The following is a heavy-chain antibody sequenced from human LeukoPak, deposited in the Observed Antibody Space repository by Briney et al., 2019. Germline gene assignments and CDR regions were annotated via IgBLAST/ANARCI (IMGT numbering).Heavy chain of an antibody. CDR2: INPSGTT. CDR3: ARAFNYYDSSGYYPDY. Sequence: ASVKVSCKASGYIFTNYYMYRVRQAPGQGLEWMGIINPSGTTTYAQKFQGRVTMTRDTSISTAYMELSRLRSDDTAVYYCARAFNYYDSSGYYPDYWGQGTLVTVSS. V-gene: IGHV1-46*01. CDR1: GYIFTNYY. J-gene: IGHJ4*02. D-gene: IGHD3-22*01.